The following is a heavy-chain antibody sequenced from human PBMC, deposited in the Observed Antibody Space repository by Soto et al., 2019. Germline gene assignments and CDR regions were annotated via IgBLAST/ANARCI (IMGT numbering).Heavy chain of an antibody. CDR3: ARDAVTSIAARPFDY. CDR2: ISAYNGNT. CDR1: GYTFTSYG. J-gene: IGHJ4*02. D-gene: IGHD6-6*01. Sequence: ASVKVSCKASGYTFTSYGISWVRQAPGQGLEWMGWISAYNGNTNYAQKLHGRVTMTTDTSTSTAYMELRSLRSDDTAVYYCARDAVTSIAARPFDYWGQGTLVTVSS. V-gene: IGHV1-18*01.